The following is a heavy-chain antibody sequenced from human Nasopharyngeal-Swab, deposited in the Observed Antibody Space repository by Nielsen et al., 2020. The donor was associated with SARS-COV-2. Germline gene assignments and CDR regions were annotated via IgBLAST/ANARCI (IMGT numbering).Heavy chain of an antibody. CDR1: GFTFSSYS. D-gene: IGHD3-10*01. CDR2: ISSSSSYI. Sequence: GGSLRLSCAASGFTFSSYSMNWVRQAPGKGLEWVSSISSSSSYIYYADSVKGRFTISRDNAKNSLYLQMNSLRAEDTAVYYCARELPYYGSGSYWEPYYFDYWGQGTLVTVSS. CDR3: ARELPYYGSGSYWEPYYFDY. V-gene: IGHV3-21*01. J-gene: IGHJ4*02.